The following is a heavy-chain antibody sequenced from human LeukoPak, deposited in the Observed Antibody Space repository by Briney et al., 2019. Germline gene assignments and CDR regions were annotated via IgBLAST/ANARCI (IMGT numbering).Heavy chain of an antibody. V-gene: IGHV3-21*01. CDR1: GFSFSSYS. CDR2: ISSSSSYI. Sequence: GGSLRLSCAASGFSFSSYSMNWVRQAPGKGLEWVSSISSSSSYIYYADSVKGRFTISRDNAKNSLYLQMNSLRAEDTAVYYCARVLSRPSPYFFYYMDVWGKGTTVTVSS. D-gene: IGHD2/OR15-2a*01. J-gene: IGHJ6*03. CDR3: ARVLSRPSPYFFYYMDV.